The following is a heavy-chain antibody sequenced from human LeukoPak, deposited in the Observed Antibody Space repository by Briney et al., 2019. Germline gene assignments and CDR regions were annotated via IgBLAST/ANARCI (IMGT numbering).Heavy chain of an antibody. V-gene: IGHV3-21*01. CDR1: GFTFSSYS. D-gene: IGHD2-2*01. CDR3: ARDTTKYSTSRYGGMDV. J-gene: IGHJ6*02. Sequence: GGSLRLSCAASGFTFSSYSMNWVRQAPGKGLEWVSSISGGSSYKYDADSVKGRFTISRDNAKNSLYLQMNSLRAEDTAVYYCARDTTKYSTSRYGGMDVWGQVTTVTVSS. CDR2: ISGGSSYK.